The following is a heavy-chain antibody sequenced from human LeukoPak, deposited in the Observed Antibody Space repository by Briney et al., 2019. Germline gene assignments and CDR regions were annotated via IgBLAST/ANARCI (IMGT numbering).Heavy chain of an antibody. J-gene: IGHJ4*02. V-gene: IGHV3-66*01. CDR3: YYSSRGGHFDY. Sequence: PGGSLRLSCAASGFTVSSNYMSWVRQAPGKGPEWVSVIYSGGSTYYADSVKGRFTISRDNSKNTLYLQMNSLRAEDTAVYYCYYSSRGGHFDYWGQGTLVTVSS. D-gene: IGHD6-13*01. CDR1: GFTVSSNY. CDR2: IYSGGST.